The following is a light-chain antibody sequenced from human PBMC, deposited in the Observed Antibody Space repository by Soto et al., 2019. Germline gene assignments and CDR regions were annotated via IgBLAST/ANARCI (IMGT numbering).Light chain of an antibody. Sequence: DIQMTQSPSTLSASVGDRVAITCRASDNIVHWVAWYQQKPGKAPKLLIYKAANLADEVPSRFAGSGSGTDFTLTIKQLQPDDFATYYFQHYNNFSRTFGQGTKVEV. CDR2: KAA. CDR1: DNIVHW. CDR3: QHYNNFSRT. J-gene: IGKJ1*01. V-gene: IGKV1-5*03.